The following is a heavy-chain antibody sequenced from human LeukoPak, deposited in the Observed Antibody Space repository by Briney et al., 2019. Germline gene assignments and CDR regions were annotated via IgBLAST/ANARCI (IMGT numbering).Heavy chain of an antibody. CDR1: GYTFTSYG. V-gene: IGHV1-18*01. D-gene: IGHD3-22*01. CDR3: ARENGYYDSSGYYPDAFDI. Sequence: ASVKVSCKASGYTFTSYGISWVRQAPGHGLEWMGWISAYNGNTNYAQKLQGRVTMTTDTSTSTAYMELRSLRSDDTAVYYCARENGYYDSSGYYPDAFDIWGQGTMVTVSS. J-gene: IGHJ3*02. CDR2: ISAYNGNT.